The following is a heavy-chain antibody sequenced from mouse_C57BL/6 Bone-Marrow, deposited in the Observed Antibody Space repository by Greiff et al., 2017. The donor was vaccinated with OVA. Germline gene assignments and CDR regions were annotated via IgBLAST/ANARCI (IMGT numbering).Heavy chain of an antibody. J-gene: IGHJ1*03. Sequence: VQLQQSGPELVKPGASVKISCKASGYAFSRSWMNWVKQRPGKGLEWIGRIYPGDGDTNYNGKFKGKAKLTADKSSSTAYMQLSSLTAEDSAVYFCAGSVWYYGVWGTGTTVTVSS. CDR1: GYAFSRSW. V-gene: IGHV1-82*01. CDR2: IYPGDGDT. CDR3: AGSVWYYGV.